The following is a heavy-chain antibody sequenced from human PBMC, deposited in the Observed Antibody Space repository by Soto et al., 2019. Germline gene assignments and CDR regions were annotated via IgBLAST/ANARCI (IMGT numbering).Heavy chain of an antibody. CDR3: ARSGYCSSTSCYALSYWYFDL. D-gene: IGHD2-2*01. V-gene: IGHV1-69*02. Sequence: QVQLVQSGAEVKKPGSSVKVSCKASGGTFSSYTISWVRQAPGQGLEWMGRIIPILGIANYAQKFQGRVTITADKSTSTAYMELSSLRSEDTAVYYCARSGYCSSTSCYALSYWYFDLWGRGTLVTVSS. CDR1: GGTFSSYT. J-gene: IGHJ2*01. CDR2: IIPILGIA.